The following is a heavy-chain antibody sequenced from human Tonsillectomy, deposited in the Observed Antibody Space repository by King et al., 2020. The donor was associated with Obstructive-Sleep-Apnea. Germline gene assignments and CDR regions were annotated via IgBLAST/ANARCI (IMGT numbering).Heavy chain of an antibody. Sequence: TLKESGPTLVKPTQTLTLTCTFSGFSLSTSGVGVGWIRQPPGKALEWLALIYWDDDKRYSPSLKSRITITKDTSKNQVVLTLTNMDPVDTATYYCAYRRPLTYSFDYWGQGTLLTVSS. J-gene: IGHJ4*02. CDR2: IYWDDDK. CDR3: AYRRPLTYSFDY. CDR1: GFSLSTSGVG. V-gene: IGHV2-5*02.